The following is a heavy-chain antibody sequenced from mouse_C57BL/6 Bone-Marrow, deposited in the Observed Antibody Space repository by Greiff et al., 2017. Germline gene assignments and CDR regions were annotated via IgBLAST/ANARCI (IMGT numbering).Heavy chain of an antibody. D-gene: IGHD2-4*01. CDR1: GYTFTNYW. CDR2: MHPNGGSP. Sequence: QVQLKQPGAELVKPGASVKLSCKASGYTFTNYWMHWVKQRPGQGLEWIGMMHPNGGSPDYNEKFKSEATLSVDKSSRTAYMERSCLTSEDSAVYYCARAYDYDDYTMDYWGQGTSVTVSS. J-gene: IGHJ4*01. V-gene: IGHV1-64*01. CDR3: ARAYDYDDYTMDY.